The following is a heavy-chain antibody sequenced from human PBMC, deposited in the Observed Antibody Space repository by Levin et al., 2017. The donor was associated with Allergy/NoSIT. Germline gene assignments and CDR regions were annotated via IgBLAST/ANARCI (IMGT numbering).Heavy chain of an antibody. D-gene: IGHD3-16*01. CDR2: INHSGST. J-gene: IGHJ4*02. V-gene: IGHV4-34*01. CDR1: GGSFSGYY. CDR3: ARGRGGLGY. Sequence: SETLSLTCAVYGGSFSGYYWSWIRQPPGKGLEWIGEINHSGSTNYNPSLKSRVTISVDTSKNQFSLKLSSVTAADTAVYYCARGRGGLGYWGQGTLVTVSS.